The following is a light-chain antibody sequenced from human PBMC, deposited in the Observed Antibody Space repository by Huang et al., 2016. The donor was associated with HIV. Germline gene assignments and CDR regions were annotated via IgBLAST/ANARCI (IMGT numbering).Light chain of an antibody. J-gene: IGKJ4*01. V-gene: IGKV1-39*01. CDR2: GAS. CDR1: QYISTY. Sequence: DIQMTQSPSSLSASVRDRVTITCRARQYISTYLNWYQQKPGDAPTLLSFGASRKLTGVPSRFGGSGSGTNFTLTISNLQPEDFAVYFCQRGYTTPTFGGGTRVEIK. CDR3: QRGYTTPT.